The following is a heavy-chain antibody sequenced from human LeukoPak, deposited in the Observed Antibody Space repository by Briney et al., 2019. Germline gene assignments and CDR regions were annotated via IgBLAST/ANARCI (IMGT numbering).Heavy chain of an antibody. J-gene: IGHJ4*02. CDR1: GFTFSSYV. CDR2: ISGSGGNT. D-gene: IGHD6-13*01. V-gene: IGHV3-23*01. CDR3: AKAPRSSWYPYFVY. Sequence: GGSLRLSCTASGFTFSSYVMSWVRQAPGKGLEWVSAISGSGGNTYFADSVKGRFTISRDNSKNTLYLQMNSLRAEDTAVYFCAKAPRSSWYPYFVYWGQGTLVTVSS.